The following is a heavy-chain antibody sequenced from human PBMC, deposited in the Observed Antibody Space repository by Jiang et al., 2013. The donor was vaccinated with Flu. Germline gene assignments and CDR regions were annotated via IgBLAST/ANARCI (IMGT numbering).Heavy chain of an antibody. D-gene: IGHD3-10*01. CDR3: ASPSGEFNSDY. CDR2: IFYGGSA. Sequence: GPGLVKPSETLSLTCTVSGDSMSSSNYYWGWVRQPPGKGLEYIGSIFYGGSAYYNPSLKSRVTISIDTSQNQFSLRLTSVTAADTAVYYCASPSGEFNSDYWGQGTLVTVSS. CDR1: GDSMSSSNYY. V-gene: IGHV4-39*01. J-gene: IGHJ4*02.